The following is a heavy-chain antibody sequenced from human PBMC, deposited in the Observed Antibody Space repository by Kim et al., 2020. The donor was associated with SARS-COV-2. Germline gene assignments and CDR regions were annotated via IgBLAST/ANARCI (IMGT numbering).Heavy chain of an antibody. CDR3: ARDQQGIAAAGIVY. J-gene: IGHJ4*02. Sequence: ADAVKGRFTSARDNSKNTLYLKRNSLRAEDTAVYYCARDQQGIAAAGIVYWGQGTLVTVSS. D-gene: IGHD6-13*01. V-gene: IGHV3-33*01.